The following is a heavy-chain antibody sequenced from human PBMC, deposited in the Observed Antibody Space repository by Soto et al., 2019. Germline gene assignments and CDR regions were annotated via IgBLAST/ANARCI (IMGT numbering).Heavy chain of an antibody. J-gene: IGHJ6*02. CDR3: ARDHYSDINGFFTYYYGMDV. Sequence: QVQLVESGGGVAQPGRSLRLSCAASGFTFSSYPMHWVRQAPGKGLEWVAVVSYDGTNRYFADSVKGRFTISRDNSENTLYLQMKSLRVEDTAVYYCARDHYSDINGFFTYYYGMDVWGQGTTVTVSS. CDR1: GFTFSSYP. D-gene: IGHD3-22*01. V-gene: IGHV3-30-3*01. CDR2: VSYDGTNR.